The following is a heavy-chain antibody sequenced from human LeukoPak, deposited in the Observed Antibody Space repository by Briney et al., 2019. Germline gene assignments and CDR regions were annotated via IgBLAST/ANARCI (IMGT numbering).Heavy chain of an antibody. D-gene: IGHD3-22*01. CDR2: IYHSGST. Sequence: SETLSLTCTVSGYSISSGYYWGWIRQPPGKGLEWIGSIYHSGSTYYNPSLKSRVTISVDTSKNQFSLKLSSVTAADTAVYYCARAPTDSSGPRDIRHAFDIWGQGTMVTVSS. J-gene: IGHJ3*02. CDR1: GYSISSGYY. CDR3: ARAPTDSSGPRDIRHAFDI. V-gene: IGHV4-38-2*02.